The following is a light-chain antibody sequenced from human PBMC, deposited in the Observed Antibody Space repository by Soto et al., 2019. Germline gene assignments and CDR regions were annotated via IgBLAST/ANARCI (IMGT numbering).Light chain of an antibody. CDR2: GAS. CDR3: QQYDNWPLT. CDR1: QSVGNY. J-gene: IGKJ4*01. Sequence: EKVLTQSPATLSLSKGERATLSCRASQSVGNYVAWYQQKPGQAPRLLVYGASTRATGIPARFSGSGSGTEFPLTISILQSEDFAVYYCQQYDNWPLTFGGGTKVDIK. V-gene: IGKV3-15*01.